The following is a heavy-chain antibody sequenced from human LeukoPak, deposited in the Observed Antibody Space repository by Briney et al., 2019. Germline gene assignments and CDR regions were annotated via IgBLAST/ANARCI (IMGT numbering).Heavy chain of an antibody. D-gene: IGHD6-19*01. CDR2: ISYDGGN. CDR3: ASSIAVAGYYFDY. Sequence: GGSLRLSCAASGFTFRSYGLHWVRQAPGKGLEWVAVISYDGGNNADSVKGRFTISRDNSQNTLYLQMDSLRAEDTAVYYCASSIAVAGYYFDYWGQGTLVTVSS. J-gene: IGHJ4*02. V-gene: IGHV3-30*03. CDR1: GFTFRSYG.